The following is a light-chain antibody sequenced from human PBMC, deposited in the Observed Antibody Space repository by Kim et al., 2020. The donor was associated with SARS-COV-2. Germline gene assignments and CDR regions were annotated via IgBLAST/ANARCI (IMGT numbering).Light chain of an antibody. J-gene: IGLJ2*01. CDR3: QSYDSSNHVV. Sequence: VTNTCPRSSDGTASNYVQVYQQRPGRAPTTVIYEDNQSPSGVPDRFSGSIDSSSNSASLTISELKTEDEADYYCQSYDSSNHVVFGGGTQLTVL. CDR1: SDGTASNY. V-gene: IGLV6-57*03. CDR2: EDN.